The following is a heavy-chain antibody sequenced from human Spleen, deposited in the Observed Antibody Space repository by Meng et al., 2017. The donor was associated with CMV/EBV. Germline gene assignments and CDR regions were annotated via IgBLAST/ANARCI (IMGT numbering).Heavy chain of an antibody. Sequence: FSLSTNGVGVGWIRQPPGKALEWLALIYWDDDKRYSPFLWSRLTITKNTSKNQVVLTMTNMDPVDTATYICAHTLDLLTGYYAFAYWGQGTLVTVSS. V-gene: IGHV2-5*02. D-gene: IGHD3-9*01. CDR3: AHTLDLLTGYYAFAY. CDR1: FSLSTNGVG. J-gene: IGHJ4*02. CDR2: IYWDDDK.